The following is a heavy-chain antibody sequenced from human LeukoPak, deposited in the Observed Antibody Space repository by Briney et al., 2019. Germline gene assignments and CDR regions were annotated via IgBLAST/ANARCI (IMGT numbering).Heavy chain of an antibody. V-gene: IGHV1-8*01. Sequence: ASVKVSCKASGYTFTSYDIKWVRQATGQGLELMGWMNPNSGNTGYAQKFQGRVTMTRNTSISTAYMELSSLRPEDTAVCYCARARYYYDSSGYPDYWGQGTLVTVSS. J-gene: IGHJ4*02. CDR3: ARARYYYDSSGYPDY. CDR1: GYTFTSYD. D-gene: IGHD3-22*01. CDR2: MNPNSGNT.